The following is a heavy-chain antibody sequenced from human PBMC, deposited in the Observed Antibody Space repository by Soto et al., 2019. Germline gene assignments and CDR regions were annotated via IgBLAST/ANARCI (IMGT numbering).Heavy chain of an antibody. CDR2: IYPGDSDT. CDR3: ARLALGRRTGSSWYVSDYCYYGMDV. J-gene: IGHJ6*02. Sequence: GESLKISCTGSGYSFTSYWIGSVRQMPGKGLEWMGIIYPGDSDTTYSPSFQGQVTISADKSIRTAYLQCSSPKASDTATYYSARLALGRRTGSSWYVSDYCYYGMDVWGQGTTVTVSS. V-gene: IGHV5-51*01. CDR1: GYSFTSYW. D-gene: IGHD6-13*01.